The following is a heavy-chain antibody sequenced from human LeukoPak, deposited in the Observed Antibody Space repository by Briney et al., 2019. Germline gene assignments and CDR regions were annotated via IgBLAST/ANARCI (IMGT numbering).Heavy chain of an antibody. J-gene: IGHJ5*02. V-gene: IGHV1-46*01. CDR2: INPSGGDT. Sequence: GASAKVSCKASGFTFSSYYMHWVRQAPGQGLEWMGLINPSGGDTSHAQKFQGRVTMTRDTSTSTVYMELRSLRSEDTAMYYCARDAAAAGTGLGWFDPWGQGTLVTVSS. D-gene: IGHD6-13*01. CDR1: GFTFSSYY. CDR3: ARDAAAAGTGLGWFDP.